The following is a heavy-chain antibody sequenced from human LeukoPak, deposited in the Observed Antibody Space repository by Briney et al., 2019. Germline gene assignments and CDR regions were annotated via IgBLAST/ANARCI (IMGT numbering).Heavy chain of an antibody. V-gene: IGHV4-59*01. CDR2: IYYSGST. D-gene: IGHD6-6*01. CDR3: ARDRKMYSSSSGFDP. J-gene: IGHJ5*02. CDR1: GGSISSYY. Sequence: SETLSLTCTDSGGSISSYYWSWIRHPPGKRLEWIGYIYYSGSTKYNSSRRRRVTISVDPSKNQFSLKLSSVTAADTAVYYCARDRKMYSSSSGFDPWGQGTLVTVSS.